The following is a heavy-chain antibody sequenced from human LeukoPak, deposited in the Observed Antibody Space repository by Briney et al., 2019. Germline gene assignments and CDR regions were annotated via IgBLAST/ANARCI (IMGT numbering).Heavy chain of an antibody. CDR3: AKEADYDILTGYYDY. J-gene: IGHJ4*02. CDR2: ISYDGSNK. V-gene: IGHV3-30*18. D-gene: IGHD3-9*01. Sequence: GGSLRLSCAASGFTFSSYGMHWVRQAPGKGLEWVAVISYDGSNKYYADSVKGRFTISRDNSKNTLYLQMNSLRAEDTAVYYCAKEADYDILTGYYDYWGQGTLVTVSS. CDR1: GFTFSSYG.